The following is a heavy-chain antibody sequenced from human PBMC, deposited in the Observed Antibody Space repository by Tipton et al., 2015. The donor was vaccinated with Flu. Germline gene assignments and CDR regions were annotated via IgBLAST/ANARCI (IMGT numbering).Heavy chain of an antibody. J-gene: IGHJ4*02. CDR2: IYYSGST. D-gene: IGHD3-10*01. CDR1: GGSISSSSYY. Sequence: GLVKPSETLSLTCTVSGGSISSSSYYWGWIRQPPGKGLEWIGSIYYSGSTYYNPSLKSRVTISVDTSKNQFSLKLSSVTAADTAVYYCARGSGSGTDVTFYFWGQGTLVTVSS. V-gene: IGHV4-39*07. CDR3: ARGSGSGTDVTFYF.